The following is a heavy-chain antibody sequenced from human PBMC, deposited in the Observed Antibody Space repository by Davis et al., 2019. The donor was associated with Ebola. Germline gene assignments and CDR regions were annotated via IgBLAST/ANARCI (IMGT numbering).Heavy chain of an antibody. CDR2: INHSGST. CDR3: ARGVRRWLSRANKLRSYWYFDL. J-gene: IGHJ2*01. CDR1: GGSFSGYY. Sequence: PGGSLRLSCAVYGGSFSGYYWSWIRQPPGKGLEWIGEINHSGSTNYNPSLKSRVTISVDTSKNQFSLKLSSVTAADTAVYYCARGVRRWLSRANKLRSYWYFDLWGRGTLVTVSS. V-gene: IGHV4-34*01. D-gene: IGHD3-16*02.